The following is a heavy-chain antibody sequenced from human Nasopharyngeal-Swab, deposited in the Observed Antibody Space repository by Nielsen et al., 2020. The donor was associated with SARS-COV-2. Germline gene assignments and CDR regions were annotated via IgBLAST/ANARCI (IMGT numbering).Heavy chain of an antibody. D-gene: IGHD3-22*01. J-gene: IGHJ5*02. Sequence: WGSLRLSCAASGFTFSRYSMTWVRQAPGKGLEWVPSISSSSSYKYYADSVKGRFTISRDNAKNSLYLQMNSLRAEDTAVYYCANSYYDSSDHMGWFDPWGQGTLVTVSS. V-gene: IGHV3-21*04. CDR2: ISSSSSYK. CDR1: GFTFSRYS. CDR3: ANSYYDSSDHMGWFDP.